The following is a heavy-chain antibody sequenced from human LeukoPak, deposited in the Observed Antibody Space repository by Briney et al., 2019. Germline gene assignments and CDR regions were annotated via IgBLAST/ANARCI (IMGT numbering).Heavy chain of an antibody. CDR3: ARGDRRAYYNWFDP. V-gene: IGHV3-23*01. J-gene: IGHJ5*02. D-gene: IGHD3-22*01. CDR2: ISGSGGST. Sequence: GGSLRLSCAASGFTFSSYAMSWVRQAPGKGLEWVSAISGSGGSTYYADSVKGRFTIYRDNSKNTLYLQMNSLRVEDTAVYYCARGDRRAYYNWFDPWGQGTLVTVSS. CDR1: GFTFSSYA.